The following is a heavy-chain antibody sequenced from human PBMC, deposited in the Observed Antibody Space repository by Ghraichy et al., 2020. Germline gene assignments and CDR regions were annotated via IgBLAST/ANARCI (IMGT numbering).Heavy chain of an antibody. CDR3: ARLDSSSSPPYYMDV. CDR2: IYYSESA. V-gene: IGHV4-39*01. Sequence: SETLSLTCTVSGGSISSRNYYWGSIRQPPGKELEWIGSIYYSESAYYNPSLKSRVTISIDTSKNQFSLKLDSVTAADTAEYYCARLDSSSSPPYYMDVWGKGTTVTVSS. D-gene: IGHD6-6*01. J-gene: IGHJ6*03. CDR1: GGSISSRNYY.